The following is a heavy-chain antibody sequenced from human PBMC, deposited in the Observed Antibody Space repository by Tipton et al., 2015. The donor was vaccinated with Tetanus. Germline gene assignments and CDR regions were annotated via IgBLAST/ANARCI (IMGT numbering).Heavy chain of an antibody. V-gene: IGHV3-15*07. J-gene: IGHJ4*02. CDR2: IKNKADDGTT. CDR1: GLFFKNAW. CDR3: TTSGIVGSGYRVGY. Sequence: SLRLSCATSGLFFKNAWMNWVRQAPGKGLEWVGRIKNKADDGTTDYSARVKDRFSISRDDSKDTLFLQMNSLKTEDTAVYYCTTSGIVGSGYRVGYWGRGTLVVVSS. D-gene: IGHD1-26*01.